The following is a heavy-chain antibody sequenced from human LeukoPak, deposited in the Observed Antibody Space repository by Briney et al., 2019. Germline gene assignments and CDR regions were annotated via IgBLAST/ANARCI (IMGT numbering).Heavy chain of an antibody. J-gene: IGHJ2*01. D-gene: IGHD5-18*01. Sequence: GESLQISCKGSGYSFTSYWIGWVRQVPGKGLEWMGIIYPGDSDTRYSASCQGQVTISADKSIRTAYLQWSSLKASDTAMYYCARTPAFLAYSYGYWYFDLWGRGTLVTVSS. CDR3: ARTPAFLAYSYGYWYFDL. CDR2: IYPGDSDT. CDR1: GYSFTSYW. V-gene: IGHV5-51*01.